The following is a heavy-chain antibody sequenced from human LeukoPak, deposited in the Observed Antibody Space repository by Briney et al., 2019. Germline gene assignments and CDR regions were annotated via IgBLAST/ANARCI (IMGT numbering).Heavy chain of an antibody. CDR2: ISWNSGSI. CDR1: EFTFSSYA. V-gene: IGHV3-9*01. J-gene: IGHJ6*03. Sequence: PGGSLRLSCAASEFTFSSYAMSWVRQAPGKGLEWVSGISWNSGSIGYADSVKGRFTISRDNAKNSLYLQMNSLRAEDTALYYCAKDARVFRGYMDVWGKGTTVTISS. CDR3: AKDARVFRGYMDV. D-gene: IGHD2-8*01.